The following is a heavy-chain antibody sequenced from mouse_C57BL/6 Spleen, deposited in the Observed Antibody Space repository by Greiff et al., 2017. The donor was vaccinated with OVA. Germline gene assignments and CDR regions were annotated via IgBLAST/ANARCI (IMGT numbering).Heavy chain of an antibody. CDR1: GFTFSDYG. V-gene: IGHV5-17*01. CDR2: ISSGSSTI. Sequence: EVKLVESGGGLVKPGGSLKLSCAASGFTFSDYGMHWVRQAPEKGLEWVAYISSGSSTIYYADTVKGRFTISRDNAKNTLFLQMTSLRSEDTAMYYCARGRDYYGSSFYYFDYWGQGTTLTVSS. J-gene: IGHJ2*01. D-gene: IGHD1-1*01. CDR3: ARGRDYYGSSFYYFDY.